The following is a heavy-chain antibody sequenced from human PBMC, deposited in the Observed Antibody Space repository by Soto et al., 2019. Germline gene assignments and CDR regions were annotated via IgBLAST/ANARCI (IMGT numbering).Heavy chain of an antibody. J-gene: IGHJ5*02. V-gene: IGHV1-69*01. D-gene: IGHD3-3*01. CDR3: ARTGRGITIFGVVPLGFDP. CDR1: GGTFSSYA. CDR2: IIPIFGTA. Sequence: QVQLVQSGAEVKKPGSSVKVSCKASGGTFSSYAISWVRQAPGQGLEWMGGIIPIFGTANYAQKFQGRVTITADESTSTAYMDLSSLRSEDTAVYYCARTGRGITIFGVVPLGFDPWGQGTLVTVSS.